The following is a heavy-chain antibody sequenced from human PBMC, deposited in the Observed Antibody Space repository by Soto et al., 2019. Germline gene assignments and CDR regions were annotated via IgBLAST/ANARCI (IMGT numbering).Heavy chain of an antibody. CDR2: IYHSGST. V-gene: IGHV4-30-2*01. D-gene: IGHD6-6*01. J-gene: IGHJ4*02. Sequence: QLQLQESGSGLVKPSQTLSLTCAVSGGSISSGGSFWSWIRQPPGKGLEWLGYIYHSGSTYYNPSLKCRVTISVDRSKNQFSLKLSSVTAADTAVYYCAGGIAARPLGYWGQGTLVTVSS. CDR3: AGGIAARPLGY. CDR1: GGSISSGGSF.